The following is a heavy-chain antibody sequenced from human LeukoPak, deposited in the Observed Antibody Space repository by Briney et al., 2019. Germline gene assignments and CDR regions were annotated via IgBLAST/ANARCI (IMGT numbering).Heavy chain of an antibody. CDR3: ARDLDYYGSGSFFNI. Sequence: ASVTVSFTASGYTFTSYYMHWVRQAPGQGIEWMGWLNPNSGGTNYAQKFQGRVTMTRDTSITTAYMELSRLRSDDTAVYYCARDLDYYGSGSFFNIWGQRTMVTVSS. J-gene: IGHJ3*02. V-gene: IGHV1-2*02. CDR1: GYTFTSYY. CDR2: LNPNSGGT. D-gene: IGHD3-10*01.